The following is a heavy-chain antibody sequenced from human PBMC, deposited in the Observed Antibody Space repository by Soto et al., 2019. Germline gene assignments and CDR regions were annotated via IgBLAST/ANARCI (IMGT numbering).Heavy chain of an antibody. CDR2: IIPIFGTA. J-gene: IGHJ4*02. V-gene: IGHV1-69*12. CDR3: ARDGRDYYESSGCIDN. Sequence: QVQLVQSGAEVRKPGSSVKLSCKASGGTFSTYAISWLRQAPGQGLEWRGGIIPIFGTANYAQKFQGRVTITADESTGTAYMELSRLKSEDTAVYYCARDGRDYYESSGCIDNGGQGTMVTVSS. D-gene: IGHD3-22*01. CDR1: GGTFSTYA.